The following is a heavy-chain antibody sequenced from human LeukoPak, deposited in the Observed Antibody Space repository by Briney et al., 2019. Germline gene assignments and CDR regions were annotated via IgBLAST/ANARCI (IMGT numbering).Heavy chain of an antibody. Sequence: GESLKISCKASGYSFPNYWIGWVRQMPGKGLEWMGIIYPGDSDTRYSPSFQGQVTISADKSITTVYLQWSSLKASDTAMYYCALWVGRDGHKGWRQGTMVTVSS. CDR1: GYSFPNYW. V-gene: IGHV5-51*01. D-gene: IGHD5-24*01. J-gene: IGHJ3*01. CDR2: IYPGDSDT. CDR3: ALWVGRDGHKG.